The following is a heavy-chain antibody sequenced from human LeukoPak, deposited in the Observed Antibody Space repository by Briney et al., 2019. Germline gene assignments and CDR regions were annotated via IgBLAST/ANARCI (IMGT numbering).Heavy chain of an antibody. Sequence: SEALSLTCTVSGGSTSSGSYYWSWIRQPAGKGLEWIGRIYTSGSTNYNPSLKSRVTISVDTSKNQFSLKLSSVTAADTAVYYCARANYYGSGSKYFDYWGQGTLVTVSS. CDR2: IYTSGST. D-gene: IGHD3-10*01. J-gene: IGHJ4*02. CDR1: GGSTSSGSYY. V-gene: IGHV4-61*02. CDR3: ARANYYGSGSKYFDY.